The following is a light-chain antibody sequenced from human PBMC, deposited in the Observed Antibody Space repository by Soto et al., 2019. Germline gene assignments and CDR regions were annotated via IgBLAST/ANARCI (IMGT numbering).Light chain of an antibody. CDR1: QSVSRK. J-gene: IGKJ2*01. CDR3: QQYNIRYT. CDR2: DAS. Sequence: EIVMTQSPATLSVSPGDRATLSCRASQSVSRKLAWYQQKPGQAPRLLIYDASTRATGIPDRFSGSGSGTEFTLTISSLQSEDFAVYYCQQYNIRYTFGQGTKVDI. V-gene: IGKV3-15*01.